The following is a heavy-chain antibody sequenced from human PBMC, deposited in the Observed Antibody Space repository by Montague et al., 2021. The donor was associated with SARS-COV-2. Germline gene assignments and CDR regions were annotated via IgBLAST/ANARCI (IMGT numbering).Heavy chain of an antibody. CDR3: ANFRRTQLLFGTLYYGMDV. J-gene: IGHJ6*02. CDR1: GGSISGSNW. D-gene: IGHD2-2*01. V-gene: IGHV4-4*02. Sequence: SETLSLTCAVSGGSISGSNWWTWLRQPPGKGLEWIGEILHSGSTNYISSLKSRVTISVDTSKNHFTLRLSSVTAADTAVYYCANFRRTQLLFGTLYYGMDVWGQGTTVTVSS. CDR2: ILHSGST.